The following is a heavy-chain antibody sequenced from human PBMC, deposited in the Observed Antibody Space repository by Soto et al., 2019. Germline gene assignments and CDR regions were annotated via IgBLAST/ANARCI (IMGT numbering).Heavy chain of an antibody. CDR1: GGSISSRSYS. CDR3: ATNYAYYYYYGMDV. J-gene: IGHJ6*02. Sequence: LAETLSLTCTVSGGSISSRSYSWGWIRQPPGKGLEWIGSIYYSGSTYYNPSLKSRVTISVDTSKNQFSLKLSSVTAADTAVYYCATNYAYYYYYGMDVWGQGTTVTVSS. V-gene: IGHV4-39*01. CDR2: IYYSGST. D-gene: IGHD4-4*01.